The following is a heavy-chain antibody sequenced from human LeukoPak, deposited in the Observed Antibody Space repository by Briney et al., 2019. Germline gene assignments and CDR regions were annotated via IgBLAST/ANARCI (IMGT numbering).Heavy chain of an antibody. V-gene: IGHV4-39*07. J-gene: IGHJ4*02. Sequence: PSGTLSLTCTVSGGSISSSSYYWGWIRQPPGKGLEWIGSIHYSGSTNYNPSLKSRVTISVDTSKNQFSLKLSSVTAADTAVYYCARRPDYYDSSGYYLDYWGQGTLVTVSS. CDR3: ARRPDYYDSSGYYLDY. CDR1: GGSISSSSYY. CDR2: IHYSGST. D-gene: IGHD3-22*01.